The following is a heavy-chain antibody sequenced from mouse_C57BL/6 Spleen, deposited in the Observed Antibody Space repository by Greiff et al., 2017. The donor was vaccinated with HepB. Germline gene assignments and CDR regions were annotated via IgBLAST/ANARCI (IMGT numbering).Heavy chain of an antibody. D-gene: IGHD2-2*01. CDR1: GYTFTDYN. CDR3: ARSGGYDAYYYAMDY. Sequence: VQLQQSGPELVKPGASVKIPCKASGYTFTDYNMDWVKQSHGKSLEWIGDINPNNGGTIYNQKFKGKATLTVDKSSSTAYMELRSLTSEDTAVHYCARSGGYDAYYYAMDYWGQGTSVTVSS. CDR2: INPNNGGT. J-gene: IGHJ4*01. V-gene: IGHV1-18*01.